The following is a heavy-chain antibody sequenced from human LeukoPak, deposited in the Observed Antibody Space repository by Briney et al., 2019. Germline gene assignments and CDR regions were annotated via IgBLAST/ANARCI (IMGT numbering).Heavy chain of an antibody. CDR1: GGTFSSYA. Sequence: GASVKVSCKASGGTFSSYAISWVRQAPGQGLEWMGGIIPIFGTANYAQKFQGRVTITADESTSTAYMELSSLRSDDTAVYYCARERSVYVWGSYRYTEFDYWGQGTLVTVSS. D-gene: IGHD3-16*02. J-gene: IGHJ4*02. CDR2: IIPIFGTA. CDR3: ARERSVYVWGSYRYTEFDY. V-gene: IGHV1-69*13.